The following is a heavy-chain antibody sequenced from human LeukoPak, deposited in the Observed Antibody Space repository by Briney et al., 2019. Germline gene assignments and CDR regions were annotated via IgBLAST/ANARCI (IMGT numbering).Heavy chain of an antibody. D-gene: IGHD1-26*01. V-gene: IGHV3-9*01. J-gene: IGHJ6*03. CDR1: GFTFDDYA. CDR2: ISWNSGSI. CDR3: ARGIVGATAIYYYYYMDV. Sequence: PGRSLRLSCAASGFTFDDYAMHWVRQAPGKGLEWVSGISWNSGSIDYADSVKGRFTISRDNAKNSLYLQMNSLRAEDTAVYYCARGIVGATAIYYYYYMDVWGKGTTVTVSS.